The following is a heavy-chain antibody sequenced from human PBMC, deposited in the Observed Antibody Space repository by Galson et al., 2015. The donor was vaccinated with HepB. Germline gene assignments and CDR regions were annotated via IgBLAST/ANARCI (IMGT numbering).Heavy chain of an antibody. CDR2: IYHSGST. CDR3: ARVGGQTYYDSWSGLAFDK. V-gene: IGHV4-4*02. J-gene: IGHJ3*02. CDR1: GGSIRSSNW. D-gene: IGHD3-3*01. Sequence: SETLSLTCAISGGSIRSSNWWSWVRQPPGKGLEWIGQIYHSGSTNYNPSLKSRVTISVDKSKNQFSLKLSSVTAADTAVYYCARVGGQTYYDSWSGLAFDKWGQGTMVTVSS.